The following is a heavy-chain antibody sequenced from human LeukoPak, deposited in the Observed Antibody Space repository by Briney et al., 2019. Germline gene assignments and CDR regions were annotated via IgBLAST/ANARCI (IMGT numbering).Heavy chain of an antibody. Sequence: GGSLRLSCAASGFTFSSYAMHWVRQAPGKGLEWVSGISWNSGSIGYANSVKGRFTISRDNAKNSLYLQMNSLRAEDTALYYCAKDNTAAGAAAFDIWGQGTMVTVSS. CDR2: ISWNSGSI. CDR1: GFTFSSYA. D-gene: IGHD6-13*01. CDR3: AKDNTAAGAAAFDI. J-gene: IGHJ3*02. V-gene: IGHV3-9*01.